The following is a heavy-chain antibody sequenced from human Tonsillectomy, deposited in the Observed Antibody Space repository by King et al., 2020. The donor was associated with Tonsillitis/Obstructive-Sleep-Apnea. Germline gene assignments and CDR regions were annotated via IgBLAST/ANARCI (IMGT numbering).Heavy chain of an antibody. Sequence: VQLVESGGGVVQPGRSLRLSCAASGFTFSSYAMHWVRQAPGKGLEWVAVTSYEGSNKHYADSVKGRFRISRDNSKNTLFLQMNSLKTEDTDIYYCARDPVPTVTSKSAFDIWGQGTMVSVSS. CDR3: ARDPVPTVTSKSAFDI. CDR2: TSYEGSNK. D-gene: IGHD4-17*01. CDR1: GFTFSSYA. V-gene: IGHV3-30*04. J-gene: IGHJ3*02.